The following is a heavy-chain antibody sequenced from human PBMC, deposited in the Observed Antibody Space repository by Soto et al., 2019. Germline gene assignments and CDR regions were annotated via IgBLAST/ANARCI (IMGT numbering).Heavy chain of an antibody. V-gene: IGHV1-18*01. J-gene: IGHJ4*02. CDR2: ISPSNGQT. D-gene: IGHD3-3*01. CDR3: ARVIMIFGVANLGSYFDY. Sequence: QVQLVQSGTEVKKPGASVKVSCKASGYTFSNFGLSWVRQAPGQGLEWMGWISPSNGQTIYAQNFQDRVIMTTDTSTATAHMELRSLTSDDTAVYYCARVIMIFGVANLGSYFDYWCQGTLVTVSA. CDR1: GYTFSNFG.